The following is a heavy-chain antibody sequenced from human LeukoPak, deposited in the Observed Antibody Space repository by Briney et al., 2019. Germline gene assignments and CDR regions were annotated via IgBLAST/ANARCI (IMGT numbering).Heavy chain of an antibody. V-gene: IGHV3-48*02. CDR1: GFTFSSYS. CDR3: AREVVLSTSAWFEY. CDR2: ISLSSTTI. J-gene: IGHJ4*02. D-gene: IGHD3-22*01. Sequence: AGGSLRLSCAASGFTFSSYSMTWVRQAPGKGLEWVSYISLSSTTIYYADSVKGRFTISRDDAKNSLYLQMNSLRDEDTAVYYCAREVVLSTSAWFEYWGQGTLVTVSS.